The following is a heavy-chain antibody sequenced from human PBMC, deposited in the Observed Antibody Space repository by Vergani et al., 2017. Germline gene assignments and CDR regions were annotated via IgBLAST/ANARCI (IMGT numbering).Heavy chain of an antibody. D-gene: IGHD3-10*01. Sequence: QVQLQESGPGLVKPSQTLSLTCTVSGGSISSGGYYWSWIRQHPGKGLEWIGYIYYSGSTYYNPSLKSRVTISVDTSKNQFSLKLSSVTAADTAVYYCASTQGSATRFGVFFDYWGQGTLVTVSS. CDR1: GGSISSGGYY. CDR3: ASTQGSATRFGVFFDY. V-gene: IGHV4-31*03. CDR2: IYYSGST. J-gene: IGHJ4*02.